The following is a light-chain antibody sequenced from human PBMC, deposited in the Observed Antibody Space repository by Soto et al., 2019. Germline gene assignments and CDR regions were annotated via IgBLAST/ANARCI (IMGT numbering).Light chain of an antibody. CDR3: AAWDDSLNGYV. J-gene: IGLJ1*01. V-gene: IGLV1-44*01. CDR2: SNN. Sequence: SVLTQPPSASGTPGQRVTISCSGSSSNIGSNPVNWYQQLPGTAPKLLIYSNNQRPSGVPDRFSGSKSGTSASLAISGLQSEDEDDYYCAAWDDSLNGYVFGTGTKLTVL. CDR1: SSNIGSNP.